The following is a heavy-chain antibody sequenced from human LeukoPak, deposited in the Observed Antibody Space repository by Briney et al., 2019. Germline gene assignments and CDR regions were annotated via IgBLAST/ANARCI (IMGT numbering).Heavy chain of an antibody. Sequence: PGGSLRLSCGAFGFTFSRSWMSWVRQVPGKGLEWVANIKQDESETYYVDSVKGRFTVSRDNTKNSLYLQMDSLRAEDTAVYYCARISTAVAGADYWGQGTLATVSS. V-gene: IGHV3-7*01. D-gene: IGHD6-19*01. CDR1: GFTFSRSW. CDR2: IKQDESET. J-gene: IGHJ4*02. CDR3: ARISTAVAGADY.